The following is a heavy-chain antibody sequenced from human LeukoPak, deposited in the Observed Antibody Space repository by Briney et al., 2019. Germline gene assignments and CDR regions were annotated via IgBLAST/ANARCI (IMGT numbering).Heavy chain of an antibody. J-gene: IGHJ4*02. D-gene: IGHD4-17*01. Sequence: GGSLRLSCAASGFTFSSYGTHWVRQAPGKGLEWVAVISYDGSNKYYADSVKGRFTISRDNSKNTLYLQMNSLRAEDTAVYYCAKDGSYGDGYYFDYWGQGTLVTVSS. CDR3: AKDGSYGDGYYFDY. CDR2: ISYDGSNK. V-gene: IGHV3-30*18. CDR1: GFTFSSYG.